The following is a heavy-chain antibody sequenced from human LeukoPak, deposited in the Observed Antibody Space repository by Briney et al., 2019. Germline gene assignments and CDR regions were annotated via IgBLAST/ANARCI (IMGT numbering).Heavy chain of an antibody. D-gene: IGHD6-13*01. Sequence: ASVKVSCKASAYTFTSYGISWVRQAPGQGLEWMGWISAYNGNTNYAQKLRGRVTMTTDTSTSTACMELRSLRSDDTAVYYCSRDQQQHLMFDPWGQGTLVTVSS. V-gene: IGHV1-18*01. CDR1: AYTFTSYG. CDR3: SRDQQQHLMFDP. CDR2: ISAYNGNT. J-gene: IGHJ5*02.